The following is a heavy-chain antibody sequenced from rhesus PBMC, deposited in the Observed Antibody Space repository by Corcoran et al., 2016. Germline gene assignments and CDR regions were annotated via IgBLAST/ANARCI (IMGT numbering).Heavy chain of an antibody. D-gene: IGHD5-24*01. CDR2: IYGSDESH. CDR1: GYSISSGYY. J-gene: IGHJ4*01. V-gene: IGHV4S14*01. CDR3: ASGGYSALDY. Sequence: QVQLQESGPGLVKPSETLSLTCAVSGYSISSGYYWSWIRQPPGKGLEWIGSIYGSDESHFRNPALKRRVTLSVDTSKDLYSLKLSCMSAAGAAVYYCASGGYSALDYWGQGVLVTVSS.